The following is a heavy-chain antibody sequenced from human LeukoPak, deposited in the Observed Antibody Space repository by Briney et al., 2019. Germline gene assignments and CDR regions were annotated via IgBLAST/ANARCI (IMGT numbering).Heavy chain of an antibody. J-gene: IGHJ2*01. Sequence: SETLSLTCTVSGGSISSYDWSWFRQPAGKRLEWIGRIYTRGSTNYNPSLKSRVIMSVDTSKNQFSLKLSSVTAADTAVYYCARLSSSWYQDWYFDLWGRGTLVTASS. D-gene: IGHD6-13*01. CDR3: ARLSSSWYQDWYFDL. V-gene: IGHV4-4*07. CDR2: IYTRGST. CDR1: GGSISSYD.